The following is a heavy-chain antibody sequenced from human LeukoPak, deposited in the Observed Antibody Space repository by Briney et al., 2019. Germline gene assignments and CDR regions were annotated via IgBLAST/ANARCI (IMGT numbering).Heavy chain of an antibody. D-gene: IGHD4-17*01. Sequence: GESLKISCKGSGYSFTSYWIGWVRQMPGKGLEWMGIIYPGDSDTRYSPSFQGQVTISADKSISTAYLQWSSLKASDTAMYYCARPSEHGDYISGMDVWGQGTTVTVSS. V-gene: IGHV5-51*01. CDR1: GYSFTSYW. J-gene: IGHJ6*02. CDR2: IYPGDSDT. CDR3: ARPSEHGDYISGMDV.